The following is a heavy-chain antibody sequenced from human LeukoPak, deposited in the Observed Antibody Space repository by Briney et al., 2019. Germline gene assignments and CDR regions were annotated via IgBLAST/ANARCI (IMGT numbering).Heavy chain of an antibody. V-gene: IGHV4-34*01. CDR2: INHSGST. J-gene: IGHJ4*02. CDR1: GGSFSGYY. D-gene: IGHD2-15*01. CDR3: ARGEVVVVEGGTNYFDY. Sequence: PSETLSLTCAVYGGSFSGYYWSWIRQPPGKGLEWIGEINHSGSTNYKPSLKSRVTISVDTSKNQFSLKLSSVTAADTAVYYCARGEVVVVEGGTNYFDYWGQGTLVTVSS.